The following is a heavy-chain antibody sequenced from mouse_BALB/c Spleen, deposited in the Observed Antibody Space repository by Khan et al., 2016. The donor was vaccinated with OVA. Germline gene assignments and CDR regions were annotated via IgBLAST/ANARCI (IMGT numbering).Heavy chain of an antibody. CDR1: GYTFTSYV. Sequence: VRLQQSGPELVKPGASVKMSCKASGYTFTSYVMHWVKQKPGLGLEWIGYVYPFNDDIKYNEKFKGKATLTSDKSSNPAYMELSSLTSEDSAVYYCAPVGGYYVSFAYWGQGTLVTVSA. J-gene: IGHJ3*01. V-gene: IGHV1S136*01. CDR2: VYPFNDDI. D-gene: IGHD2-3*01. CDR3: APVGGYYVSFAY.